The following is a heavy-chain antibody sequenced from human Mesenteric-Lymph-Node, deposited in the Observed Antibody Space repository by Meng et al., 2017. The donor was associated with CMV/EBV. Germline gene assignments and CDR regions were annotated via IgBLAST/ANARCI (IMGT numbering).Heavy chain of an antibody. V-gene: IGHV3-23*01. J-gene: IGHJ6*02. CDR2: ISGSGGNT. CDR3: AIPAAVGLSYYFGMDV. D-gene: IGHD2-2*01. Sequence: GGSLRLSCAASGFTFSSYAMNWVRQAPGKGLEWVSGISGSGGNTYYADSVKGRFTISRDNSKNTLYLQMNSLRAEDTAVYYCAIPAAVGLSYYFGMDVWGQGTTVTVSS. CDR1: GFTFSSYA.